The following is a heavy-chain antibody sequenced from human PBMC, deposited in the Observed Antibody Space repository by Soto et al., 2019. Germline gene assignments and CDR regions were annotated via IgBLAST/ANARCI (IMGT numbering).Heavy chain of an antibody. Sequence: GESLKISCKGSGYSFTSYWIGWVRQMPGKGLEWMGIIYPGDSDTRYSPSFQGRVTISADKAISTAYLQWSSLKASDTAMYYCARRAGYYYDSSGYYNLNHYYYYGMDVWGQGTTVTVSS. CDR2: IYPGDSDT. D-gene: IGHD3-22*01. CDR3: ARRAGYYYDSSGYYNLNHYYYYGMDV. CDR1: GYSFTSYW. J-gene: IGHJ6*02. V-gene: IGHV5-51*01.